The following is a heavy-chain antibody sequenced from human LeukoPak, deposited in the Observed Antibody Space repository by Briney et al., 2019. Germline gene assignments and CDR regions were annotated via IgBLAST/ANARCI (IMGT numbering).Heavy chain of an antibody. CDR2: ISYDGSNK. Sequence: PGGSLRLSCAASGFTFSSYAMHWVRQAPGKGLEWVAVISYDGSNKYYADSVKGRFTISRDNAKNSLYLQMNSLRAEDTAVYYCARSHQPYYYDNHLDYWGQGTLVTVSS. J-gene: IGHJ4*02. V-gene: IGHV3-30-3*01. CDR3: ARSHQPYYYDNHLDY. CDR1: GFTFSSYA. D-gene: IGHD3-22*01.